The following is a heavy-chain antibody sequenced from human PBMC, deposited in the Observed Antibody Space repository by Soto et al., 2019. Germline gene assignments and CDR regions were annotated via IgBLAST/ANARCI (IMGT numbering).Heavy chain of an antibody. D-gene: IGHD2-15*01. CDR1: GFSLSTSGVG. CDR3: AHQFCSGGSCYNAGMDV. Sequence: QITLKESGPTLVKPTQTLTLTCTFSGFSLSTSGVGVGWIRQPPGKALEWLALIYWDDDKRYSPSLKSRLTHPKEHSKNQVVLKKTNMDPVDTATYYCAHQFCSGGSCYNAGMDVWGQGATVTVSS. J-gene: IGHJ6*02. CDR2: IYWDDDK. V-gene: IGHV2-5*02.